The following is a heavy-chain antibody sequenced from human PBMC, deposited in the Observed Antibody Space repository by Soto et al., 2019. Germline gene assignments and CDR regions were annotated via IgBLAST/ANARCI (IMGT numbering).Heavy chain of an antibody. V-gene: IGHV1-2*04. CDR3: ARGAPGFGVVTPFDY. D-gene: IGHD3-3*01. Sequence: ASVKVSCKASGYTFTGYYMHWVRQAPGQGLEWMGWINPNSGGTNYAQKFQGWVTMTRDTSISTAYMELSRLRAEDTAVYYCARGAPGFGVVTPFDYWGQGTLVTVSS. CDR2: INPNSGGT. J-gene: IGHJ4*02. CDR1: GYTFTGYY.